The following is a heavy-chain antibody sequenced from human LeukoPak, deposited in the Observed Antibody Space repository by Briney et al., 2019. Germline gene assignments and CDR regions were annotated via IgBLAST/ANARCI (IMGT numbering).Heavy chain of an antibody. CDR3: ARDQEDSGTDY. Sequence: PSQTLSLTCTVSGGSISIGDYCWSWIRQHPGKGLEWIGYIYYSGSTYYNPSLKSRITISLDTSKNQFSLKLSSVTAADTAVYDCARDQEDSGTDYLGQGTLVTVSS. CDR2: IYYSGST. CDR1: GGSISIGDYC. D-gene: IGHD3-10*01. J-gene: IGHJ4*02. V-gene: IGHV4-31*03.